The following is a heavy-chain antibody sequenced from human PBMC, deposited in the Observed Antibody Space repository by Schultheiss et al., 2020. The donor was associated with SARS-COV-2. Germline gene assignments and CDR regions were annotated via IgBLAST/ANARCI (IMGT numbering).Heavy chain of an antibody. V-gene: IGHV3-23*01. CDR2: ISGSGGST. D-gene: IGHD3-22*01. CDR1: GLTFGDYA. CDR3: ASEKGAYYYDSSGFDY. J-gene: IGHJ4*02. Sequence: GGSLRLSCTTSGLTFGDYAMSWVRQAPGKGLEWVSAISGSGGSTYYADSVKGRFTISRDNSKNTLYLQMNSLRAEDTAVYYCASEKGAYYYDSSGFDYWGQGTLVTVSS.